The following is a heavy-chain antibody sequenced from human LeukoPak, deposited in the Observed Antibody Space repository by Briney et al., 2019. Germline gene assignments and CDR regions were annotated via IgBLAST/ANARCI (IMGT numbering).Heavy chain of an antibody. V-gene: IGHV3-33*01. CDR1: GFTFSSYG. D-gene: IGHD6-6*01. Sequence: GGSLRLSCAASGFTFSSYGMHWVRQAPGKGLEWVAVIWYDGSNKYYADSVKGRFTISRDNSKNTLYLKMNSLRAEDTAVYYCPRAYSSSWPDYYYMDVWGKGTTVTVSS. CDR3: PRAYSSSWPDYYYMDV. J-gene: IGHJ6*03. CDR2: IWYDGSNK.